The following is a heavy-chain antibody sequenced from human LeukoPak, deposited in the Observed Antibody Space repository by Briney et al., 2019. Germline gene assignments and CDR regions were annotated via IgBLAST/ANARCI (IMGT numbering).Heavy chain of an antibody. D-gene: IGHD5-18*01. Sequence: SETLSLTCSVSGGSISTNNYYWGWIRQPPGEGLEWIASIYFSGSTYYNPSLKSRVTISVDTSKSQFSLKLNSVTAADTAVYYCARRSYGTDYFDYWGQGTLVTVSS. CDR3: ARRSYGTDYFDY. V-gene: IGHV4-39*01. CDR2: IYFSGST. J-gene: IGHJ4*02. CDR1: GGSISTNNYY.